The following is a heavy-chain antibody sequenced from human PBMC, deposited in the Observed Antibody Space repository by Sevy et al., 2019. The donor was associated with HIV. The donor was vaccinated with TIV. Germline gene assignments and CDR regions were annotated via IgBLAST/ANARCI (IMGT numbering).Heavy chain of an antibody. Sequence: ASVKVSCKASGYSFTDYYMHWVRQAPGQGLEWMAWINPKNGVTNYAQKFQGRVTMTRETCTSTAYMELTRLRSDDTAVYYCARARRVTTVYYYYGMDVWGQGATVTVSS. J-gene: IGHJ6*02. V-gene: IGHV1-2*02. CDR3: ARARRVTTVYYYYGMDV. D-gene: IGHD4-17*01. CDR1: GYSFTDYY. CDR2: INPKNGVT.